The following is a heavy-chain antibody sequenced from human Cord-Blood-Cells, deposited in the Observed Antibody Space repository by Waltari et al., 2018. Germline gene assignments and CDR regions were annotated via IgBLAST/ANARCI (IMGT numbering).Heavy chain of an antibody. D-gene: IGHD3-10*01. CDR1: GGSISSSSYY. CDR3: ARDPGIDAFDI. Sequence: QLQLQESGPGLVKPSETLSLTCTVSGGSISSSSYYWGWIRQPPGKGLEWIGSFYYRGSTYYNPPLKSRVTISVDTSKNQFSLKLSAVTAADTAVYYCARDPGIDAFDIWGQGTMVTVSS. V-gene: IGHV4-39*07. J-gene: IGHJ3*02. CDR2: FYYRGST.